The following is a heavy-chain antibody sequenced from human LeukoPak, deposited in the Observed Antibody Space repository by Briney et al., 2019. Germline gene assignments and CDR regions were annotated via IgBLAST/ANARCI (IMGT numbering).Heavy chain of an antibody. CDR2: IYYSGST. V-gene: IGHV4-39*07. Sequence: PSETLSLTCTVSGGSISSSSYYWGWIRQPPGKGLEWIGSIYYSGSTYYNPSLKSRVTISVDTSKNQFSLKLSFVTAADTAVYYCARYIVVVPAAPNWFDPWGQGTLVTVSS. CDR1: GGSISSSSYY. D-gene: IGHD2-2*01. J-gene: IGHJ5*02. CDR3: ARYIVVVPAAPNWFDP.